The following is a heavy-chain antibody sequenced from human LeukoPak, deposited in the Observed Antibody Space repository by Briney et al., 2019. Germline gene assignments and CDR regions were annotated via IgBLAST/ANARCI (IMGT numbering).Heavy chain of an antibody. J-gene: IGHJ4*02. V-gene: IGHV4-30-2*01. CDR1: GGSISSGGYY. CDR3: ARVSSSSSPTTSLYYFDY. CDR2: IYLSGST. D-gene: IGHD6-6*01. Sequence: KPSESLSLTCTVSGGSISSGGYYWSWIRQPPGKGLEWIGYIYLSGSTYYNPSLKSRFTISVDRSKNQFSLKLSSVTAADTVVYYCARVSSSSSPTTSLYYFDYWGQGTLVTVSS.